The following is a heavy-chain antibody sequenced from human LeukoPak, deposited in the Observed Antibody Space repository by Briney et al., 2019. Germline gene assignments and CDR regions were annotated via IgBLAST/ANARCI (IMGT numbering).Heavy chain of an antibody. CDR2: ISGSGGST. V-gene: IGHV3-23*01. CDR3: AKDQDRRIRHIVVAPYALFDY. CDR1: GFTFSSYA. D-gene: IGHD2-21*01. Sequence: GGSLRLSCAASGFTFSSYAMSWVRQAPGKGLEWVSAISGSGGSTYYADSVKGRFTISRDNSKNTLYLQMDSLRAEDTAVYYCAKDQDRRIRHIVVAPYALFDYWGQGTLVTVS. J-gene: IGHJ4*02.